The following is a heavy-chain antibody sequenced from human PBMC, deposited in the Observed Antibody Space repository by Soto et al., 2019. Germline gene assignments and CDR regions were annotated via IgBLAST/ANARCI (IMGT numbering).Heavy chain of an antibody. Sequence: QVQLVQSGAEVKKPGASVKVSCKASGYTFTSYGISWVRQAPGQGLEWMGWISAYNGNTNYAQKLQGRVTMTTDTXTXXAYMELRSLRSDDTAVYYCARDDPILTGYFGAFDIWGQGTMVTVSS. CDR1: GYTFTSYG. CDR3: ARDDPILTGYFGAFDI. D-gene: IGHD3-9*01. J-gene: IGHJ3*02. V-gene: IGHV1-18*01. CDR2: ISAYNGNT.